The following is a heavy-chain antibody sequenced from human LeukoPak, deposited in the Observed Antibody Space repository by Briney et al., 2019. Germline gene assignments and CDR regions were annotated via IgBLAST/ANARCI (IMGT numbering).Heavy chain of an antibody. CDR1: GGSFSGYY. D-gene: IGHD1-14*01. J-gene: IGHJ4*02. V-gene: IGHV4-34*01. Sequence: SETLSLTCAVYGGSFSGYYWSWIRQPPGKGLEWIGEINHSGSTNYNPSLKSRVTISVDTSKNQFSLKLSSVTAADTAVYYCARRYPHDYWGQGTLVTVSS. CDR3: ARRYPHDY. CDR2: INHSGST.